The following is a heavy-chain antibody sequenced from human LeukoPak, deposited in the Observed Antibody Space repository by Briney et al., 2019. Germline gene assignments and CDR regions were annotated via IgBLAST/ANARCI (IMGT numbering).Heavy chain of an antibody. V-gene: IGHV4-59*01. J-gene: IGHJ5*02. D-gene: IGHD2-2*01. Sequence: PSETLSLTCTVSGGSISSYYWSWIRQPPGKGLEWIGYIYHSGSTYYNPSLKSRVTISVDTSKNQFSLKLSSVTAADTAVYYCAREERGYCSSTSCTIAGWFDPWGQGTLVTVSS. CDR3: AREERGYCSSTSCTIAGWFDP. CDR2: IYHSGST. CDR1: GGSISSYY.